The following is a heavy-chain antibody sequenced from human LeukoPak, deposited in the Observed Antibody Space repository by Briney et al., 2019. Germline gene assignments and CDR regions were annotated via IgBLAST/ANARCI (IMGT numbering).Heavy chain of an antibody. CDR3: ARGPYYDSSGLDY. V-gene: IGHV3-53*01. CDR1: GFTVSSNY. J-gene: IGHJ4*02. Sequence: PGGSLRLSCAASGFTVSSNYMSWVRQAPGKGLEWVSVIYSGGSTYYADSVKGRFTISRDNSKNKLYIQMNSLRAEDTAVYYCARGPYYDSSGLDYWGQGTLVTVSS. D-gene: IGHD3-22*01. CDR2: IYSGGST.